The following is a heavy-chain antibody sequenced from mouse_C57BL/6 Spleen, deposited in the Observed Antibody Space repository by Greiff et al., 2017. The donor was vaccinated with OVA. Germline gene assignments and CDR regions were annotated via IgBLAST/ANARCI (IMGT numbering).Heavy chain of an antibody. CDR3: ARRGGSLYAMDY. J-gene: IGHJ4*01. CDR2: ISYDGSN. D-gene: IGHD1-1*01. CDR1: GYSITSGYY. V-gene: IGHV3-6*01. Sequence: EVKLVESGPGLVKPSQSLSLTCSVTGYSITSGYYWNWIRQFPGNKLEWMGYISYDGSNNYNPSLKNRISITRDTSKNQFFLKLNSVTTEDTATYYCARRGGSLYAMDYWGQGTSVTVSS.